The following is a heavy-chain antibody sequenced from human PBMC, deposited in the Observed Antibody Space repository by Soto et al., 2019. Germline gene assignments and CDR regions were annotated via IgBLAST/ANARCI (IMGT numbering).Heavy chain of an antibody. CDR2: VIPIFGTA. D-gene: IGHD6-13*01. Sequence: SVKVSCKASGYTFTSYDMHWVGQAPGQGLEWMGGVIPIFGTANYAQKFQGRVTITADESTSTAYMELSSLRSEDTAVYYCASMESLAAAGKDWGQGTLVTVSS. CDR3: ASMESLAAAGKD. J-gene: IGHJ4*02. CDR1: GYTFTSYD. V-gene: IGHV1-69*13.